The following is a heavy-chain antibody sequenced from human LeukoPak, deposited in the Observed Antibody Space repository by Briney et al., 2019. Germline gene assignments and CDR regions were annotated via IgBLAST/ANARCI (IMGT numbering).Heavy chain of an antibody. D-gene: IGHD1-26*01. CDR3: AKIERVGAMIKGIDF. CDR1: GHTFNGYY. Sequence: GASVKASCKASGHTFNGYYMHWVRQAPGQGVEWMGWINRNSGGTNYAEKFQGRVTMSRDKSISSVYMEMSRLRDDDTAVYYCAKIERVGAMIKGIDFWGQGTLVTVSS. V-gene: IGHV1-2*02. J-gene: IGHJ4*02. CDR2: INRNSGGT.